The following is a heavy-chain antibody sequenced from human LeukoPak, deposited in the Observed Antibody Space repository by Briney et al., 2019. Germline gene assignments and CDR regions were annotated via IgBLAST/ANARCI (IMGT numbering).Heavy chain of an antibody. CDR3: ARKPSGSSRYDY. Sequence: SETLSLTCTASGGSMSSDYWTWVRQPPGKGLEWIGFIYDSGSTYYNPSLNSRVTISLDTSKNQFSLKMSSVTAADTAVYYCARKPSGSSRYDYWGQGTLVTVSS. V-gene: IGHV4-59*01. CDR1: GGSMSSDY. J-gene: IGHJ4*02. D-gene: IGHD6-25*01. CDR2: IYDSGST.